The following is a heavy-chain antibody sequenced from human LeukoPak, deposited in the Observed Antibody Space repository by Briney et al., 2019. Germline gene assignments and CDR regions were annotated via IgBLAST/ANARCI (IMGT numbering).Heavy chain of an antibody. CDR2: IIPIFDTT. CDR1: GGTFSSYA. Sequence: ASVKVSCKASGGTFSSYAITWVRQAPGQGLEWMGGIIPIFDTTNYAQKFQGRVSITADKSTSTAYMELSSLRSEDTALDYCARAAYGEGPDYYYMDVWGKGTTVTISS. V-gene: IGHV1-69*06. J-gene: IGHJ6*03. D-gene: IGHD4-17*01. CDR3: ARAAYGEGPDYYYMDV.